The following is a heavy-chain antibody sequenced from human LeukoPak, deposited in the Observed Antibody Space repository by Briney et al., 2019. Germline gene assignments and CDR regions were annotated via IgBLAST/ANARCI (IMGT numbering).Heavy chain of an antibody. J-gene: IGHJ4*02. CDR1: GFTFSSYW. D-gene: IGHD3-3*01. CDR3: ARVGFLEWLFIY. CDR2: INSDGSST. V-gene: IGHV3-74*01. Sequence: GGSLRLSCAASGFTFSSYWMHWVRQGPGKGLVWVSRINSDGSSTSYADSVKGRFTISRDNAKNTLNLQMNSLRAEDTAVYYCARVGFLEWLFIYWGQGTLVTVSS.